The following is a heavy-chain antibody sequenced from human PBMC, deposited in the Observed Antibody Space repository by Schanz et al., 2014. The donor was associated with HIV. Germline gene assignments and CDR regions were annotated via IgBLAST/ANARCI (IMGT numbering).Heavy chain of an antibody. CDR1: GGTFSSYA. Sequence: QVPLVQSGAEVKKPGSSVKVSCKASGGTFSSYAISWVRQAPGQGLEWMGWVNPKSGNTGYAQKFQGRVTLTRDPSTGTAYMELDSLTSGDTAIYYCVRAASFHFDKEGYYRNWYFDFWGRGTLVAVSS. CDR2: VNPKSGNT. V-gene: IGHV1-8*02. D-gene: IGHD1-26*01. J-gene: IGHJ2*01. CDR3: VRAASFHFDKEGYYRNWYFDF.